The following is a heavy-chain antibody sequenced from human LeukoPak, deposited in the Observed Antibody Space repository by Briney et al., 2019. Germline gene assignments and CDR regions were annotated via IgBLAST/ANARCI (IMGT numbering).Heavy chain of an antibody. D-gene: IGHD3-10*01. Sequence: HGESLKISCKGSGYIFTHNWIGWVRQMPGKGLEWMGIIYPGDSDTRYSPSFEGQVTISVDKSISTAYLQWSSLKASDTAMYYCARQTRDGSGSRGYSFDLWGQGTLVTVSS. CDR1: GYIFTHNW. J-gene: IGHJ4*02. CDR3: ARQTRDGSGSRGYSFDL. CDR2: IYPGDSDT. V-gene: IGHV5-51*01.